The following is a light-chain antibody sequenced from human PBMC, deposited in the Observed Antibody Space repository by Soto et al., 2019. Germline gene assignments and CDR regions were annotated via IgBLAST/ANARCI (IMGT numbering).Light chain of an antibody. J-gene: IGLJ2*01. CDR1: NIGSKG. CDR3: QVWDSSSDQ. Sequence: SYELTQPPSVSVAPGQTARITCGGNNIGSKGVHWYQQKPGQAPMLVVYADSDRPSGIPERFSGSNSGNTATLTISRVEAGDEADYYCQVWDSSSDQFGSGTKLTVL. CDR2: ADS. V-gene: IGLV3-21*02.